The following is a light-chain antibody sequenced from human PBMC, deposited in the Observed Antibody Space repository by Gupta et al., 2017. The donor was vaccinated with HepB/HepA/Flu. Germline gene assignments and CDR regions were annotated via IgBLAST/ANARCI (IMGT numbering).Light chain of an antibody. V-gene: IGLV2-14*03. J-gene: IGLJ2*01. CDR1: SSDVGGYNY. CDR3: SSYTSSNTVV. Sequence: QSALTQPASVSGSPGQSIPISCTGTSSDVGGYNYVSWYQQHPGKAPKLIIYDVDSRPSGVSNRFSGSKSGNTASLTISGLQAEDEADYYCSSYTSSNTVVFGGGTKLTVL. CDR2: DVD.